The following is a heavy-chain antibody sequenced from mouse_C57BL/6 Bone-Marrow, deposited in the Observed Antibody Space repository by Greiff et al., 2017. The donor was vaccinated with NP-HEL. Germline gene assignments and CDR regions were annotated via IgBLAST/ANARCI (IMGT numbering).Heavy chain of an antibody. D-gene: IGHD3-3*01. CDR1: GYTFTDYE. Sequence: QVQLQQSGAELVRPGASVTLSCKASGYTFTDYEMHWVKQTPVHGLEWIGAIDPETGGTAYNQKFKAKAILTADKSSSTAYMELRSLTSEDSAVYYCTREGDEEAMDYWGQGTSVTVSS. CDR2: IDPETGGT. CDR3: TREGDEEAMDY. J-gene: IGHJ4*01. V-gene: IGHV1-15*01.